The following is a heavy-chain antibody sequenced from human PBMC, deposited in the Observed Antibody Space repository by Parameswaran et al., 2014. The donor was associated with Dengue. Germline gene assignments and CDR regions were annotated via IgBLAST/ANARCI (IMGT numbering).Heavy chain of an antibody. Sequence: WIRQPPGKGLEWVSYISSSGSTIYYADSVKGRFTISRDNAKNSLYLQMNSLRAEDTAVYYCARLLLGYCSSTSCYFYYGMDVWGQGTTVTVSS. CDR2: ISSSGSTI. V-gene: IGHV3-11*01. D-gene: IGHD2-2*01. J-gene: IGHJ6*02. CDR3: ARLLLGYCSSTSCYFYYGMDV.